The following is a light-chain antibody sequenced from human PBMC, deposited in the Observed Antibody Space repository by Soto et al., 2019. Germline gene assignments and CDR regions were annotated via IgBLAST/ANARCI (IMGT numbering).Light chain of an antibody. V-gene: IGKV3-15*01. CDR2: GAS. J-gene: IGKJ4*02. CDR3: QQYSTSLT. Sequence: EILMTQSPATLSVSPGERVILSCRASQSVGSTLAWYQQKPGQAPRLLIRGASTRATGVPARLSGSGSGTEFTLTISSLQSEDFAVYYCQQYSTSLTFGGGTTLEI. CDR1: QSVGST.